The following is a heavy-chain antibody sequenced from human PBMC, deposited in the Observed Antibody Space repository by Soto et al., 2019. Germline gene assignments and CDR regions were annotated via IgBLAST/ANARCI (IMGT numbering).Heavy chain of an antibody. CDR3: AKDSGVAGTGARPEYFQH. V-gene: IGHV3-23*01. J-gene: IGHJ1*01. CDR1: GFTFSSYA. Sequence: GGSLRLSCAASGFTFSSYAMSWVRQAPGKGLEWVSAISGSGGSTYYADSVKGRFTISRDNSKDTLYLQMNSLRAEDTAVYYCAKDSGVAGTGARPEYFQHWGQGTLVTVSS. CDR2: ISGSGGST. D-gene: IGHD6-19*01.